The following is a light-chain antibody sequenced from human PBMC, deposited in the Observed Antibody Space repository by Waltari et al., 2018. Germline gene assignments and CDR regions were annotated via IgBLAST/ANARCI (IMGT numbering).Light chain of an antibody. CDR1: HDISSW. Sequence: DIQMTQSPSSVSAFVGERVTITCRASHDISSWLAWYQQKPGKAPKLLIYSTSALQSGVPSRFSGSGSGTDFTLTISSLQPEDFATYCCQQGNSFPPTFGQGTKVEIK. V-gene: IGKV1-12*01. CDR2: STS. J-gene: IGKJ1*01. CDR3: QQGNSFPPT.